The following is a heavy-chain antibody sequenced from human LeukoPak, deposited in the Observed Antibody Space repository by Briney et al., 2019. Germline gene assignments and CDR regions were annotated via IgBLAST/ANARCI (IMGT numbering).Heavy chain of an antibody. Sequence: HTGGSLRLSCAASGFTVSSNYMSWVRQAPGKGLEWVSVIYSGGSTYYADSVKGRFTISRDNSKNTLYLQMNSLRAEDTAVYYCARWGDYGDYWGLRAFDYWGQGTLVTVSS. CDR2: IYSGGST. CDR1: GFTVSSNY. V-gene: IGHV3-53*01. CDR3: ARWGDYGDYWGLRAFDY. D-gene: IGHD4-17*01. J-gene: IGHJ4*02.